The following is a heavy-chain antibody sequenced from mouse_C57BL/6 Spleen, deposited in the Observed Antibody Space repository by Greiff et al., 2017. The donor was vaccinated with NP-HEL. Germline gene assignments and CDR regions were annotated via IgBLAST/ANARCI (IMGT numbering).Heavy chain of an antibody. V-gene: IGHV5-17*01. CDR1: GFTFSDYG. CDR3: ARSDYDGVFDY. J-gene: IGHJ2*01. D-gene: IGHD2-4*01. Sequence: VQLQQSGGGLVKPGGSLKLSCAASGFTFSDYGMHWVRQAPEKGLEWVAYISSGSSSIYYADTVKGRFTISRDNAKNTLFLQMTSLRSEDTAMYYCARSDYDGVFDYWGQGTTLTVSS. CDR2: ISSGSSSI.